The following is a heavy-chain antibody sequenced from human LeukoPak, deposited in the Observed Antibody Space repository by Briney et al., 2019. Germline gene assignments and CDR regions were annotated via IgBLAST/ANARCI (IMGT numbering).Heavy chain of an antibody. Sequence: GGSLRLSCAASGFTFGDYGMSWVRQAPGKGLEWVSGINWIGGSPGYADSVKGRFTISRDNAKNSLYLQMNSLRAEDTAVYYCARDPSSGYWGQGTLVTVSS. CDR2: INWIGGSP. CDR1: GFTFGDYG. CDR3: ARDPSSGY. J-gene: IGHJ4*02. D-gene: IGHD6-19*01. V-gene: IGHV3-20*04.